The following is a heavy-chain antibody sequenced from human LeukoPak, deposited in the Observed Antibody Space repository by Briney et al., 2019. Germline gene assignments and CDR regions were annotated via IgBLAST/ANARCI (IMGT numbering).Heavy chain of an antibody. CDR2: ISYDGKVK. CDR1: GFIFSKYG. D-gene: IGHD3-10*01. V-gene: IGHV3-30*18. CDR3: AKEKDYDASQSNSD. Sequence: PGGSLRLSCAAYGFIFSKYGMHRVRQAPGKGLEWVAVISYDGKVKYYADSVKGRFTISRDNSKNTQYLEMNSLRTEDTAVYFCAKEKDYDASQSNSDWGQGTLVTVSS. J-gene: IGHJ4*02.